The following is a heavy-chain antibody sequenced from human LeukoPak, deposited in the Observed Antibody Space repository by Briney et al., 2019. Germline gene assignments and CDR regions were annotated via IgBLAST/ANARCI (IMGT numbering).Heavy chain of an antibody. D-gene: IGHD6-6*01. J-gene: IGHJ4*02. CDR3: ARGRIAARHSDY. V-gene: IGHV4-39*07. CDR1: GGSISSSSYY. Sequence: SETLSLTCTVSGGSISSSSYYWGWIRQPPGKGLEWIGEINHSGSTNYNPSLKSRVTISVDTSKNQFSLKLSSVTAADTAVYYCARGRIAARHSDYWGQGTLVTVSS. CDR2: INHSGST.